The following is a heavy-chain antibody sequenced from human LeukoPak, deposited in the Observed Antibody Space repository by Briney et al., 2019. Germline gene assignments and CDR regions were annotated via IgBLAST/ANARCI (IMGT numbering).Heavy chain of an antibody. J-gene: IGHJ4*02. CDR2: IYTSGNT. D-gene: IGHD5-18*01. V-gene: IGHV4-61*02. CDR3: ARTRGYSYGNDY. CDR1: GDSISSGSYY. Sequence: PSETLSLTCTVSGDSISSGSYYWTWIRQPAGKGLEWIGRIYTSGNTNYNSALKSRATISLETSKNQFSLRLSSVTAADTAVYYCARTRGYSYGNDYWGQGTLVTVSS.